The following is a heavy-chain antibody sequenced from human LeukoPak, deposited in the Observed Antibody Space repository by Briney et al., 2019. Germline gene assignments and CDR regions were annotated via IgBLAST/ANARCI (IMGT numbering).Heavy chain of an antibody. CDR3: ARDGGCGGSCYPDYYYYMDV. D-gene: IGHD2-15*01. Sequence: ASVKVSCKASGYTFTSYYMHWVRQAPGQGLEWMGIINPSGGSTSYAQKFQGRVTMTRDMSTSTVYMELSSLRSEDTAVYYCARDGGCGGSCYPDYYYYMDVWGKGTTVTVSS. J-gene: IGHJ6*03. V-gene: IGHV1-46*01. CDR1: GYTFTSYY. CDR2: INPSGGST.